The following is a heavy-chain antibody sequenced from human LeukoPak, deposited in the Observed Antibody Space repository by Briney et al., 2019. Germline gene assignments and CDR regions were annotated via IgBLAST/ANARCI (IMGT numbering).Heavy chain of an antibody. D-gene: IGHD2-21*02. CDR2: ISSSGSTI. CDR1: GFTFSDYY. J-gene: IGHJ4*02. Sequence: GGSLRLSCAASGFTFSDYYMSWIRQAPGKGLEWVSYISSSGSTIYYADSVKGRFTISSDNAKNSLYLQMNSLRAEETAVYYCAREYCGGDCYLYFDYWGQGTLVTVSS. CDR3: AREYCGGDCYLYFDY. V-gene: IGHV3-11*04.